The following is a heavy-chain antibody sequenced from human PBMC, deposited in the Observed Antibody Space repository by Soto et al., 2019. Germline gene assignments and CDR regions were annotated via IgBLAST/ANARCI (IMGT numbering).Heavy chain of an antibody. CDR3: AKDRDASGSYYQSRFDY. J-gene: IGHJ4*02. CDR2: IVVGSGNT. CDR1: GFTFTSSA. V-gene: IGHV1-58*02. D-gene: IGHD3-10*01. Sequence: GPSVKVSCKASGFTFTSSAMQWVRQARGQLLEWIGWIVVGSGNTNYAQKFQERVTITRDMSTSTAYMELNSLRAEDTALYYCAKDRDASGSYYQSRFDYWGQGTLVTVSS.